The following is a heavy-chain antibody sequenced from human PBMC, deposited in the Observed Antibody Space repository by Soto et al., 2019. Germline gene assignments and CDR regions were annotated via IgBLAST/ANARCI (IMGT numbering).Heavy chain of an antibody. CDR3: AKGASHAPFEK. V-gene: IGHV3-23*01. Sequence: EVHLLESGGDLVLPGGSLRLSCAASGFACNAFAMSWVRQAPGQGPEWLSTISGSGDKTFHSDSVKGRFDISRDNSNNKMFLQMNRLRAEDTAIYYCAKGASHAPFEKWGRGTLVT. CDR1: GFACNAFA. CDR2: ISGSGDKT. J-gene: IGHJ4*02.